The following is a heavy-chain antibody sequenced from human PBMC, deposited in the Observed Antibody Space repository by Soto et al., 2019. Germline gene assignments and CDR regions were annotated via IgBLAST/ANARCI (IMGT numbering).Heavy chain of an antibody. CDR1: GFTFSNAW. J-gene: IGHJ3*02. CDR2: IKSKTDGGTT. D-gene: IGHD3-22*01. CDR3: TTGSSYYYDSSGYYLPDAFDI. V-gene: IGHV3-15*01. Sequence: GGSLRLSCAASGFTFSNAWMSWVRQAPGKGLEWVGRIKSKTDGGTTDYAAPVKGRFTISRDDSKNTLYLQMNSLKTEDTAVYYCTTGSSYYYDSSGYYLPDAFDIWGQGTMVTVSS.